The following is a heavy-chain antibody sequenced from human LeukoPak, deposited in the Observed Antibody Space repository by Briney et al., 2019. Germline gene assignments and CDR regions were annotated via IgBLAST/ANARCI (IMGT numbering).Heavy chain of an antibody. V-gene: IGHV3-21*01. CDR1: GFTFSAFN. Sequence: GGSLRLSCAASGFTFSAFNMNWVRRTPGKGLEWVSSITTSSSHIFYADSVRGRFTISRDNADNSLYLQMSSLRAEDTAVYYCARISSSNWYNERGAFDVWGQGTMVTVSS. J-gene: IGHJ3*01. D-gene: IGHD6-13*01. CDR3: ARISSSNWYNERGAFDV. CDR2: ITTSSSHI.